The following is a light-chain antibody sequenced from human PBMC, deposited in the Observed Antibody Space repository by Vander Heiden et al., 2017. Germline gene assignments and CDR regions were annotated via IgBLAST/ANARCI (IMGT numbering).Light chain of an antibody. CDR1: QNINTY. CDR3: QQSYSIPFT. J-gene: IGKJ2*01. CDR2: AAS. Sequence: DIQMTQSPSSLSASVEDRVTITCRASQNINTYLVWYQQKPGKAPNLLIYAASTLQSDVPSRFSASGSDTDFTLTISGLHPDDFATYYCQQSYSIPFTFGQGTRLEVK. V-gene: IGKV1-39*01.